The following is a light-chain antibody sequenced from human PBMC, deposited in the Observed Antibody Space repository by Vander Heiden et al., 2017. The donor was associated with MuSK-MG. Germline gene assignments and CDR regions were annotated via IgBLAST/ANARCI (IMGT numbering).Light chain of an antibody. CDR3: SSHSVNSSVI. CDR1: AFDIGAYDS. CDR2: RVR. Sequence: ALTQPASLSASPLSCSGSAFDIGAYDSVVWYRQFTDRAPHFIIFRVRERPSGVSPRFSGSKSGRTASLTISGLRAEDEATYFCSSHSVNSSVIFGGGTRLTVL. V-gene: IGLV2-14*03. J-gene: IGLJ2*01.